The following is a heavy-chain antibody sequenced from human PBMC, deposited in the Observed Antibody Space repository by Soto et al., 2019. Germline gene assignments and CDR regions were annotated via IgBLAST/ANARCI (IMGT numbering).Heavy chain of an antibody. CDR3: ASGTVVAATTYYYYYGMDV. Sequence: SETLSLTCTVSSGSISSDGYYWSWIRQHPGRGLEWIGYISHSGSTNYNPSLKSRVTISVDTSKNQFSLKLTSVTAADTAVYYCASGTVVAATTYYYYYGMDVWGQGTTVTVSS. D-gene: IGHD2-15*01. CDR1: SGSISSDGYY. CDR2: ISHSGST. J-gene: IGHJ6*02. V-gene: IGHV4-31*03.